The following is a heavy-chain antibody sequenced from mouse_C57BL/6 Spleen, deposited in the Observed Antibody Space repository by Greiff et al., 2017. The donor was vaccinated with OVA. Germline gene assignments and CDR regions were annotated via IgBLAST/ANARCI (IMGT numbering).Heavy chain of an antibody. CDR1: GYTFTSYG. Sequence: QVQLQQSGAELARPGASVKLSCKASGYTFTSYGISWVKQRTGQGLEWIGEIYPRSGNTYYNEKFKGKATLTADKSSSTAYMELRSLTSEDSAVYFCARGDYGNYETGWYFDVWGTGTTVTVSS. CDR2: IYPRSGNT. D-gene: IGHD2-1*01. J-gene: IGHJ1*03. CDR3: ARGDYGNYETGWYFDV. V-gene: IGHV1-81*01.